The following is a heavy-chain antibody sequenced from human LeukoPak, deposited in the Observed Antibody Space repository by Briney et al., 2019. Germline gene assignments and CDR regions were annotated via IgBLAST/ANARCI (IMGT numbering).Heavy chain of an antibody. V-gene: IGHV1-18*01. CDR1: GGTFSSYA. J-gene: IGHJ3*02. CDR3: ARDPADSSGYRYRNQLLGAFDI. Sequence: ASVKVSCKASGGTFSSYAISWVRQAPGQGLEWMGWISAYNGNTNYAQKLQGRVTMTTDTSMSTAYMELRSLRSDDTAVYYCARDPADSSGYRYRNQLLGAFDIWGQGTMVTVSS. CDR2: ISAYNGNT. D-gene: IGHD3-22*01.